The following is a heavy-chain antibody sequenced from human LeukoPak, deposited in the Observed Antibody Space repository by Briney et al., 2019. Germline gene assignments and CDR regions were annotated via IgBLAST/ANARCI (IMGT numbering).Heavy chain of an antibody. V-gene: IGHV4-38-2*02. CDR3: ARHSSSWSPNPDY. CDR1: GYSISSGYF. J-gene: IGHJ4*02. CDR2: VYHVGTT. Sequence: SETLSLTCTVSGYSISSGYFWGWIRQPPGKGLEWIGVYHVGTTDYNPSLRGRLTISLDTSKNQFSLRLSSVTAADTAVYYCARHSSSWSPNPDYWGQGTLVTVSS. D-gene: IGHD6-13*01.